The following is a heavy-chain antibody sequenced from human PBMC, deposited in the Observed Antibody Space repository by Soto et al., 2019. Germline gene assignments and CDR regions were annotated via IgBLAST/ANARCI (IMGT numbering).Heavy chain of an antibody. CDR3: AKGGRQWLVTSGFNY. J-gene: IGHJ4*02. CDR1: GFTFSDYA. CDR2: VSHEGSNT. Sequence: VQLVESGGGVVQPGRSLRLSCAASGFTFSDYAMHWGRQTPGKGLEWEAVVSHEGSNTHYADSVQDRFTISRDSSKNTVSLEMTSLRADDTAVYFCAKGGRQWLVTSGFNYWGPGARVTVSS. D-gene: IGHD6-19*01. V-gene: IGHV3-30*18.